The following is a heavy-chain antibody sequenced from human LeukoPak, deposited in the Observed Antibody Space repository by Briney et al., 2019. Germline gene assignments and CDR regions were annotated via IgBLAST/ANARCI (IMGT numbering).Heavy chain of an antibody. Sequence: ASVKVSCKVSGYTLTELSMHWVRQAPGKWLEWMGGFDPEDGETIYAQKFQGRVTMTEDTSTDTAYMELSSLRSEDTAVYYCATANYDFWSGYSYNWFDPWGQGTLVTVSS. CDR1: GYTLTELS. CDR3: ATANYDFWSGYSYNWFDP. V-gene: IGHV1-24*01. CDR2: FDPEDGET. J-gene: IGHJ5*02. D-gene: IGHD3-3*01.